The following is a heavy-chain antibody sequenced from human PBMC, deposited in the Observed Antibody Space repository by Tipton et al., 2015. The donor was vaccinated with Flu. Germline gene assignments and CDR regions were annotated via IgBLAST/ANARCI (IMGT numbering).Heavy chain of an antibody. D-gene: IGHD5-24*01. CDR1: GFTFSSYA. Sequence: AVCGFTFSSYAMSWVRQAPGKGLEWVSAISGSGGSTYYADSVKGRFTISRDNSKNTLYLQMNSLRTEDTAVYYCAKDERMATIDAFDIWGQGTMVTVSS. V-gene: IGHV3-23*01. CDR3: AKDERMATIDAFDI. J-gene: IGHJ3*02. CDR2: ISGSGGST.